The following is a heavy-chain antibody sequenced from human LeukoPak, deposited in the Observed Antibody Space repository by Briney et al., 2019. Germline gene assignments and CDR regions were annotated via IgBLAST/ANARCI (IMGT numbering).Heavy chain of an antibody. Sequence: ASVKVSCKASGYTFTSYDINWVRQVTGQGLEWMGWMNPNSGNTGYAQKFQGRVAITRNTSISTAYMELSSLRSEDTAVYYCATARKGSSSWYYYYYMDVWGKGTTVTVSS. D-gene: IGHD6-13*01. CDR1: GYTFTSYD. J-gene: IGHJ6*03. CDR3: ATARKGSSSWYYYYYMDV. CDR2: MNPNSGNT. V-gene: IGHV1-8*03.